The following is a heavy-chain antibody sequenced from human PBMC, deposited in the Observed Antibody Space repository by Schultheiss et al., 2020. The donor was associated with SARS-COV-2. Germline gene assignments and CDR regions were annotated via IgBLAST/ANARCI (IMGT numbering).Heavy chain of an antibody. Sequence: LSLTCTVSGGSISSGGYYWSWIRQHPGKGLEWIGSIYYSGSTYYNPSLKSRVTISVDTSKNQFSLKLSSVTAADTAVYYCARDQRCSGGSCFSANFDYWGQGTLVTVSS. CDR3: ARDQRCSGGSCFSANFDY. J-gene: IGHJ4*02. CDR2: IYYSGST. CDR1: GGSISSGGYY. V-gene: IGHV4-31*03. D-gene: IGHD2-15*01.